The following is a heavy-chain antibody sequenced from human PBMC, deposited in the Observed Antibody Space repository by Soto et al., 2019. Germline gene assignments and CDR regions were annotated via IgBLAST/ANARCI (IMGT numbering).Heavy chain of an antibody. V-gene: IGHV1-69*12. Sequence: QVQLVQSGAEVKKPGSSVKVSCKASGGTFSSYAISWVRQAPGQGLEWMGGIIPIFGTANYAQKFQGRVTITADESTSTAYMELSSRRSEDTAVYYCARDGLVPAAVSGRMDVWGQGTTVTVSS. CDR3: ARDGLVPAAVSGRMDV. CDR2: IIPIFGTA. CDR1: GGTFSSYA. J-gene: IGHJ6*02. D-gene: IGHD2-2*01.